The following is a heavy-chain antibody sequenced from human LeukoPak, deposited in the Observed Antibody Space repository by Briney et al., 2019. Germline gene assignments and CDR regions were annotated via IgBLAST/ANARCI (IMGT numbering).Heavy chain of an antibody. J-gene: IGHJ4*02. CDR1: GFTFSSYW. CDR3: ARAAWVRNFDY. Sequence: GGSLRLSCAASGFTFSSYWMSWVRQAPGKGLEWVANIKQDGSEKYYVDSVKGRFTISRDNAKNSLYLQMNSLRAEDTAAYYCARAAWVRNFDYWGQGTLVTVSS. V-gene: IGHV3-7*03. CDR2: IKQDGSEK. D-gene: IGHD5-12*01.